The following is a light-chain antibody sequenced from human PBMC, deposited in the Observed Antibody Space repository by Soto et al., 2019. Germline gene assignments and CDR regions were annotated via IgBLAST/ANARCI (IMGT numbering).Light chain of an antibody. J-gene: IGLJ2*01. V-gene: IGLV7-46*01. CDR1: TGAVTSGHY. CDR2: DTS. CDR3: LLSYSGARVV. Sequence: QAVVTQEPSLTVSPGGTVTLTCGSSTGAVTSGHYPYWFQQKPGQAPRTLIYDTSNKHSWTPARFSGSLLGGKAALTLSGAQPEDEAEYYCLLSYSGARVVFGGGPKLT.